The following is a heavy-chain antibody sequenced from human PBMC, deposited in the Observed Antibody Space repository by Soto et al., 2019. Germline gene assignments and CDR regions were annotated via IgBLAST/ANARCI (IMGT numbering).Heavy chain of an antibody. D-gene: IGHD3-22*01. J-gene: IGHJ5*02. CDR3: ARAYDSSGYSLLAP. Sequence: SETLSLTCTVSGGSISSYYWSWIRQPPGKGLEWIGYIYYSGSTNYNPSLKSRVTISVDTSKNQFSLKLSSVTAADTAVYYCARAYDSSGYSLLAPWGQGTLVTVSS. V-gene: IGHV4-59*01. CDR1: GGSISSYY. CDR2: IYYSGST.